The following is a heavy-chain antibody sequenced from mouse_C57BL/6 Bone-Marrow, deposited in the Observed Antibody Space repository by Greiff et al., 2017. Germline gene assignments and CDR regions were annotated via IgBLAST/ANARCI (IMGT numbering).Heavy chain of an antibody. CDR1: GYTFTSYW. D-gene: IGHD2-4*01. V-gene: IGHV1-50*01. Sequence: VQLQQPGAELVKPGAPVKLSCKASGYTFTSYWMQRVKQRPGQGLEWIGEIVPSDSYTNYNHKFKGKATMTVDTSSSTAYMQLSSLTAEDSAVYYCGLDYNERFADWGQGTLVTVSA. J-gene: IGHJ3*01. CDR2: IVPSDSYT. CDR3: GLDYNERFAD.